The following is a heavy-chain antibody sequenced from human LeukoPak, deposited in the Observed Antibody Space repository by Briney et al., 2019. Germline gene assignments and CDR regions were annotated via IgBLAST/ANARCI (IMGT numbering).Heavy chain of an antibody. CDR2: IYYSGST. V-gene: IGHV4-39*07. CDR3: ARGYCTNGVCSAFDY. J-gene: IGHJ4*02. D-gene: IGHD2-8*01. CDR1: GGSISSSSYY. Sequence: SETLSLTCTVSGGSISSSSYYWGWIRQPPGKGLEWIGSIYYSGSTYYNPSLKSRVTISVDTSKNQFSLKLSSVTAADTAVYYCARGYCTNGVCSAFDYWGQGTLVTVSS.